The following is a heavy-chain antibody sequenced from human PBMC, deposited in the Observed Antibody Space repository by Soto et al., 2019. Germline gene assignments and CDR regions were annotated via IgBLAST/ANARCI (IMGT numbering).Heavy chain of an antibody. CDR2: IYPGDSDT. CDR1: GYSFTSYW. J-gene: IGHJ4*02. Sequence: PGESLKISCKCSGYSFTSYWIGWVRQMPGKGLEWMGIIYPGDSDTRYSPSFQGQVTISADKSISTAYLQWSSLKASDTAVYYCARGGSSWYGWVYYFDYWGQGTLVTVSS. D-gene: IGHD6-13*01. V-gene: IGHV5-51*01. CDR3: ARGGSSWYGWVYYFDY.